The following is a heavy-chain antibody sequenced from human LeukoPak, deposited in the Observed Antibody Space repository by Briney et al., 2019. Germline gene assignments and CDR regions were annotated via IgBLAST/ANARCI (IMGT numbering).Heavy chain of an antibody. CDR1: GGPISSYY. CDR3: ARVSSGYTNWFDP. J-gene: IGHJ5*02. V-gene: IGHV4-59*01. CDR2: IYYSGST. D-gene: IGHD3-22*01. Sequence: SETLSLTCTVSGGPISSYYWSWIRQPPGKGLEWIGYIYYSGSTNYNPSLKSRVTISVDTSKNQFSLKLSSVTAADTAVYYCARVSSGYTNWFDPWGQGTLVTVSS.